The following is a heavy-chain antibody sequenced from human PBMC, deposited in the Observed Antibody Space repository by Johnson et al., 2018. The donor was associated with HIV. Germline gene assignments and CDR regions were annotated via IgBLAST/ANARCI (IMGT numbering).Heavy chain of an antibody. V-gene: IGHV3-11*04. CDR1: GFTFSDYY. J-gene: IGHJ3*02. Sequence: QVQLVESGGGLVKPGGSLRLSCAASGFTFSDYYMSWIRQAPGKGLEWVSYISRSTTTIYYADSVKGRFTIPRQHTKNSLSLQMNSRKAEDTDVYFCVRAAFDYRDASGRFGGAGFDSGGQGTLVTVSS. CDR2: ISRSTTTI. D-gene: IGHD3-16*01. CDR3: VRAAFDYRDASGRFGGAGFDS.